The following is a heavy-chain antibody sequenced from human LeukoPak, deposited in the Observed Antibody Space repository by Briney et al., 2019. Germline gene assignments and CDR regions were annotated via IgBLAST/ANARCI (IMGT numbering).Heavy chain of an antibody. CDR1: GYTFTSYY. D-gene: IGHD6-19*01. CDR3: ARSSSGWYGIFDY. V-gene: IGHV1-46*01. J-gene: IGHJ4*02. CDR2: INPSGGST. Sequence: ASVKVSCKASGYTFTSYYMHGVRQAPGQGLEWMGIINPSGGSTSFAQKFQGRVTMTRDTSTSTVYMELSSLRSEDTAVYYCARSSSGWYGIFDYWGQGTLVTVSS.